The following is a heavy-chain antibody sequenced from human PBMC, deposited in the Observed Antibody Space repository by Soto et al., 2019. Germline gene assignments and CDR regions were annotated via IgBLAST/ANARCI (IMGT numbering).Heavy chain of an antibody. CDR2: ITHSGST. Sequence: QVQLQQLGAGLLKPAETLSLTCAVYGWSFSGYYWSWIRQPPGKGLECIGEITHSGSTNYNPSLKSRVTISVDTSTNQFSRKLSSVTAADTAVYYCARVVVTRPFDYWGQGTLVTVSS. V-gene: IGHV4-34*01. D-gene: IGHD2-21*01. CDR3: ARVVVTRPFDY. J-gene: IGHJ4*02. CDR1: GWSFSGYY.